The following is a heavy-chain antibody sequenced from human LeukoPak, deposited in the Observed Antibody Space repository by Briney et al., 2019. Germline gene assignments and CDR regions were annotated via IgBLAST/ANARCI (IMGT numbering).Heavy chain of an antibody. Sequence: GASVNVSCKPSGYTFTSYGIIGVSQAPGHRREWMGWISAYNVNTNYAQKLQGRVTMTTYTSTTTAPMWLRSLRSDDTAVYYCAGVTAGLMVTHLAPFDYWGQGTLVTVSS. CDR1: GYTFTSYG. CDR2: ISAYNVNT. V-gene: IGHV1-18*01. D-gene: IGHD5-18*01. CDR3: AGVTAGLMVTHLAPFDY. J-gene: IGHJ4*02.